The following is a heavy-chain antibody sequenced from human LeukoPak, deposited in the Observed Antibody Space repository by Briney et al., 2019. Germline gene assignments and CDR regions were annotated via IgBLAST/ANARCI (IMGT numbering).Heavy chain of an antibody. V-gene: IGHV3-30*02. CDR3: ARVSTARQGLLDY. CDR2: IRYDGSNK. Sequence: GRSLRLSCGASGFTFSSYGMHWVRQAPGKGLEWVAFIRYDGSNKYYADSVKGRFTISRDNSKNTLYLQMGSLRAEDMAVYYCARVSTARQGLLDYWGQGTLVTVSS. CDR1: GFTFSSYG. J-gene: IGHJ4*02. D-gene: IGHD6-6*01.